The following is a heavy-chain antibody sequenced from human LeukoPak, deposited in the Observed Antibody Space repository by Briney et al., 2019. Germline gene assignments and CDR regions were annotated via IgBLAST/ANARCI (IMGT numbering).Heavy chain of an antibody. CDR1: GFTFSNAW. CDR3: TTEDDYGDYDQNDAFDI. CDR2: IKSKTDGGTT. Sequence: GGSLRLSCAASGFTFSNAWMSWVRQAPGKGLEWVGRIKSKTDGGTTDYAAPVKGRFTISRDDSKNTLYLQMNSLKTEDTAVYYCTTEDDYGDYDQNDAFDIWGQGTMVTVSS. J-gene: IGHJ3*02. V-gene: IGHV3-15*01. D-gene: IGHD4-17*01.